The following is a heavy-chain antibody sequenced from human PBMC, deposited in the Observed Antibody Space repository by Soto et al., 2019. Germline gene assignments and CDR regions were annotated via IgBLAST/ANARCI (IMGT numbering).Heavy chain of an antibody. Sequence: SETLSLTCSVSGASIHNGGYFWSWIRQPPGKGLEWIGYIYYSGSTNYNPSLKSRVTISVDTSKNQISLNLASVTAADTAVYYCAATPRYWGPGTLVTVSS. CDR1: GASIHNGGYF. CDR3: AATPRY. V-gene: IGHV4-61*08. D-gene: IGHD1-26*01. CDR2: IYYSGST. J-gene: IGHJ4*02.